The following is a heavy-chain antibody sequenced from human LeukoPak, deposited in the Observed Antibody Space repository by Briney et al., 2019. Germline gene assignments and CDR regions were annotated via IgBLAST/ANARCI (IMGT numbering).Heavy chain of an antibody. D-gene: IGHD6-19*01. CDR1: GYTFTSYG. CDR2: INTNTGNP. V-gene: IGHV7-4-1*02. Sequence: GASVKVSCKASGYTFTSYGISWVRQAPGQGLEWMGWINTNTGNPTYAQGFTGRFVFSLDTSVSTAYLQISSLKAEDTAVYYCAKPAVAGDYYYYYMDVWGKGTTVTVSS. J-gene: IGHJ6*03. CDR3: AKPAVAGDYYYYYMDV.